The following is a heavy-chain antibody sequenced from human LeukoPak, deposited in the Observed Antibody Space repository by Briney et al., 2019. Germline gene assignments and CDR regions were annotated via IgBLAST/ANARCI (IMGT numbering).Heavy chain of an antibody. D-gene: IGHD3-3*01. CDR1: GFTFTSYA. CDR2: TSASGSST. Sequence: GGSLTLSCAASGFTFTSYAMNRVRQAPGKGLEWVSFTSASGSSTHYADSVKGRFTISRDNSNNTLYLQINSLRAEDTAAYYCAKGAQYDFWTGYTLEYFDVWGKGTLVTVSS. J-gene: IGHJ4*02. V-gene: IGHV3-23*01. CDR3: AKGAQYDFWTGYTLEYFDV.